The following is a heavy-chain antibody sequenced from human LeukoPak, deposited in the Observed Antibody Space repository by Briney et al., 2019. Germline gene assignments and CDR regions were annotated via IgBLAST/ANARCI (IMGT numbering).Heavy chain of an antibody. CDR2: IYHSGST. D-gene: IGHD2-15*01. J-gene: IGHJ6*02. V-gene: IGHV4-30-2*01. Sequence: PSETLSLTCTVSGGSISSGGYYWSWIRQPPGKGLEWIRYIYHSGSTYYNPSLKSRVTISVDRSKNQFSLKLSSVTAADTAVYYCAREGSGGSWNYGMDVWGQGTTVAVSS. CDR1: GGSISSGGYY. CDR3: AREGSGGSWNYGMDV.